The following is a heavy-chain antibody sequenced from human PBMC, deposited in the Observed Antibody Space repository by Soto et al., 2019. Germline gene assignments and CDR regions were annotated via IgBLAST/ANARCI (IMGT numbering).Heavy chain of an antibody. CDR2: IYPSVSS. D-gene: IGHD2-21*02. CDR1: GFAISRGYY. J-gene: IGHJ4*02. CDR3: AREKVGTTFFDT. Sequence: KPSETLSLTCSVAGFAISRGYYWSWVRQPPGEGLEWMGSIYPSVSSYHNPSLATRLGLSIDASKNQITLNLTSVTAADTALYFCAREKVGTTFFDTWGQGIQVTVSS. V-gene: IGHV4-38-2*02.